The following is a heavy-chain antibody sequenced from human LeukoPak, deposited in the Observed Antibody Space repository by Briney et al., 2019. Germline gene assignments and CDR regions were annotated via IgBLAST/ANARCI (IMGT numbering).Heavy chain of an antibody. D-gene: IGHD2-8*01. V-gene: IGHV4-59*03. CDR2: IHYSGSS. Sequence: SETLSLTCTVSGDSTNNFYWNWIRQSPGKGLEWIGNIHYSGSSVYNPSLKSRGTISIDTSRRQFFLKLNSVTAADTAVYFCALAPNSNWFDFWGPGTLVTVSS. CDR3: ALAPNSNWFDF. CDR1: GDSTNNFY. J-gene: IGHJ5*01.